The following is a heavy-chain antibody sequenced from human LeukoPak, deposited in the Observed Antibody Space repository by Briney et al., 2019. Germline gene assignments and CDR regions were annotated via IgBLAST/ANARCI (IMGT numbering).Heavy chain of an antibody. V-gene: IGHV3-23*01. CDR3: SRIKYGGNSGYHFDY. D-gene: IGHD4-23*01. Sequence: PGGSLILSCSASGFNFNYFAMSWIRQAPGKRLEWVSTIGDSGSGGSYADSVRGRFTISRDNSKNIVYLQMHSLRVDDSAVYYCSRIKYGGNSGYHFDYWGQGTLVTVSS. CDR1: GFNFNYFA. J-gene: IGHJ4*02. CDR2: IGDSGSGG.